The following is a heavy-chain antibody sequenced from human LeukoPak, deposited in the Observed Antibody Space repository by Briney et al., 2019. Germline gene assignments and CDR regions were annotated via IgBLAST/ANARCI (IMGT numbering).Heavy chain of an antibody. D-gene: IGHD3-3*01. J-gene: IGHJ4*02. V-gene: IGHV3-33*08. CDR3: ARGPHYDFWSGLDY. CDR2: IWYDGSNK. Sequence: GGSLRLSCAGSAFIFSGHWMNWVRQAPGKGLEWVAVIWYDGSNKYYADSVKGRFTISRDNSKNTLYLQMNSLRAEDTAVYYCARGPHYDFWSGLDYWGQGTLVTVSS. CDR1: AFIFSGHW.